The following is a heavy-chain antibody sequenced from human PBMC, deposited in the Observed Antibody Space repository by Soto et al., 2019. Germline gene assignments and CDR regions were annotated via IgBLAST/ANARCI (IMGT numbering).Heavy chain of an antibody. J-gene: IGHJ3*02. CDR2: INHSGST. V-gene: IGHV4-34*01. CDR1: GGSFSGYY. CDR3: ARIPPYCSGGSCYVRAFDI. D-gene: IGHD2-15*01. Sequence: SETLSLTCAVYGGSFSGYYWSWIRQPPGKGLEWIGEINHSGSTNYNPSLKSRVTISVDTSKNQFSLKLSSVTAADTAVYYCARIPPYCSGGSCYVRAFDIWGQGTMVTVSS.